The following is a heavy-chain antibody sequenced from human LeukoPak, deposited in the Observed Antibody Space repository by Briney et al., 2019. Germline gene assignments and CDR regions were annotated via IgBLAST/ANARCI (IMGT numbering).Heavy chain of an antibody. CDR2: IRYDGTNK. CDR3: AKAPVTTCSGAYCYPFDY. V-gene: IGHV3-30*02. D-gene: IGHD2-15*01. CDR1: GFTFNNYG. Sequence: PGGSLRLSCAASGFTFNNYGMRWVRQAPGKGLEWVAFIRYDGTNKYYADSVKGRFTISRDSAKNTLYLQMKSLRAGDAAVYYCAKAPVTTCSGAYCYPFDYWSQGTLVTVSS. J-gene: IGHJ4*02.